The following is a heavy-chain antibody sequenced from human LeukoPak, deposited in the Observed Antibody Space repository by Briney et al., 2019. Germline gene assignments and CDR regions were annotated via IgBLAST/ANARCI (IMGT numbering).Heavy chain of an antibody. Sequence: PGRSLRLSCAASGFTFSSYAMHWARQAPGKGLEWVAVISYDGSNKYYADSVKGRFTISRDNSKNTLYLQMNSLRAEDTAVYYCARDKWEGNPTVVVTATLDYWGQGTLVTVSS. CDR3: ARDKWEGNPTVVVTATLDY. D-gene: IGHD2-21*02. CDR1: GFTFSSYA. V-gene: IGHV3-30-3*01. J-gene: IGHJ4*02. CDR2: ISYDGSNK.